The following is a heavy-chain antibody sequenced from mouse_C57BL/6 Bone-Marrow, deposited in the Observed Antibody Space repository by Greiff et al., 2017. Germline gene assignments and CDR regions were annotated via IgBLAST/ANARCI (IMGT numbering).Heavy chain of an antibody. D-gene: IGHD2-3*01. CDR3: AREGYDGYYWFAY. Sequence: QVQLPQPGAELVMPGASVKLSCKASGYTFTSYWMHWVKQRPGQGLEWIGEIDPSDSYTNYNQKFKGKSTLTVDKSSSTAYMQLTSLTSEDSAVYYCAREGYDGYYWFAYWGQGTLVTVSA. V-gene: IGHV1-69*01. CDR2: IDPSDSYT. CDR1: GYTFTSYW. J-gene: IGHJ3*01.